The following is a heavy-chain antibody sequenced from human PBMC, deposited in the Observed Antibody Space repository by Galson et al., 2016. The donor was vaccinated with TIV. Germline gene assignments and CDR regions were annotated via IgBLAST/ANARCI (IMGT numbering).Heavy chain of an antibody. Sequence: SLRLSCADTGFTFSRHPMHWVRQAPGKGLEWVAVISYDGSNKYYADSVKGRFTISRDNSKTTLYLQMNSLRAEDTGVYYCAKEVQRRLHYWGQGTLVTVSS. V-gene: IGHV3-30-3*01. CDR1: GFTFSRHP. CDR2: ISYDGSNK. J-gene: IGHJ4*02. CDR3: AKEVQRRLHY. D-gene: IGHD1-1*01.